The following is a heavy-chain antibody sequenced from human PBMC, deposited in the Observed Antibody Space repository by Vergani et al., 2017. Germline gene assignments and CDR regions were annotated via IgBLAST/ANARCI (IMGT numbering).Heavy chain of an antibody. Sequence: QLQLQESGSGLVKPSQTLSLTCAVSGGSISSGGYSWSWIRQPPGKGLEWIWYIYHSGSTYYNPSLKSRVTISVDRSKNQFSLKLSSVTAADTAVYYCARAGSYYYYYMDVWGKGTTVTVSS. CDR1: GGSISSGGYS. J-gene: IGHJ6*03. V-gene: IGHV4-30-2*01. CDR2: IYHSGST. D-gene: IGHD3-10*01. CDR3: ARAGSYYYYYMDV.